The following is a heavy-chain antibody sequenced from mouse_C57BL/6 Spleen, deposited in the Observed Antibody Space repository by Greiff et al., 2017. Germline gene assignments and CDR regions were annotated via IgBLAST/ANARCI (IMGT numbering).Heavy chain of an antibody. CDR3: TTATVVATDWYFDV. CDR1: GFNIKDDY. J-gene: IGHJ1*03. D-gene: IGHD1-1*01. Sequence: VQLQQPGAELVKPGASVKLSCTASGFNIKDDYMHWVKQRPEQGLEWIGWIDPENGDTEYASKFQGKATITADTSSNTAYLQLSSLTSEDTAVYYCTTATVVATDWYFDVWGTGTTVTVSS. CDR2: IDPENGDT. V-gene: IGHV14-4*01.